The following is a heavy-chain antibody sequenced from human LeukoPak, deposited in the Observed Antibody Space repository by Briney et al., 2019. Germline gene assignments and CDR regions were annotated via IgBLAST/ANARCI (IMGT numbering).Heavy chain of an antibody. J-gene: IGHJ4*02. CDR1: GGSMSNYY. Sequence: SETLSLTCTVSGGSMSNYYWSWIRQPAGKGLEWIGRIYSSGSINYNPSLKSRVTMSVDTSKNQFSLKVNSVTAADTAVYYCARGLAGDLGYWGQGTLVTVSS. D-gene: IGHD6-19*01. CDR2: IYSSGSI. CDR3: ARGLAGDLGY. V-gene: IGHV4-4*07.